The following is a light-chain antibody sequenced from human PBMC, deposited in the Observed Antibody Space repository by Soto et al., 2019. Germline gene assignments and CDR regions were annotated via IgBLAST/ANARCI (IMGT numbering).Light chain of an antibody. CDR3: LQSHSFPLT. CDR2: GAS. CDR1: QDVGTW. J-gene: IGKJ4*01. V-gene: IGKV1-12*01. Sequence: DIQMTQSPSSVSAAIGDRVTITCLASQDVGTWVAWYQQQPGKPPKLLIYGASGLHTGVPSRFSGSGSGTDFTLTFSALHPEDFATYFCLQSHSFPLTFGGGTNVDIK.